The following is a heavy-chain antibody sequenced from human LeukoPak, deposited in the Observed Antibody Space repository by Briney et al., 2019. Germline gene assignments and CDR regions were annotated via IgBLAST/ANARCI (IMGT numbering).Heavy chain of an antibody. V-gene: IGHV3-23*01. J-gene: IGHJ4*02. D-gene: IGHD1-26*01. CDR2: ISGSGGST. CDR1: GFTFSSYA. Sequence: QPGGSLRLSCAASGFTFSSYAMSWVRQAPGKGLEWVSAISGSGGSTYYADSVKGRFTISRDNAKSSLYLQMNSLRAEDTAVYYCARDISGSYSGGADYWGQGTLVTVSS. CDR3: ARDISGSYSGGADY.